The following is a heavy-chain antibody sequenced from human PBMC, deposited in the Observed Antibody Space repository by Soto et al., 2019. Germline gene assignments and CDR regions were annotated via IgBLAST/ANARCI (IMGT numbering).Heavy chain of an antibody. V-gene: IGHV4-39*01. CDR2: IYYTGNT. CDR3: VRVEVYAGEFTANFDS. D-gene: IGHD2-8*01. J-gene: IGHJ4*02. CDR1: GDSLRSSSHY. Sequence: SETLSLTCTVSGDSLRSSSHYWGWLRQLPGKGLEWIGSIYYTGNTYYNQSLKSRASISVDTATNEISLMLRAESVEDTAVYYCVRVEVYAGEFTANFDSWGQGALVTVSS.